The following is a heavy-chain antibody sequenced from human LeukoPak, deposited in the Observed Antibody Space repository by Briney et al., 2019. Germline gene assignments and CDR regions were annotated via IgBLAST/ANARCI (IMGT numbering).Heavy chain of an antibody. CDR1: GYTFTGYY. J-gene: IGHJ6*03. Sequence: GASVKVSCKASGYTFTGYYMHWVRQAPGQGLEWMGWINPNSGGTNYAQKFQGRVTMTRDTSIGTAYMELSRLSSDDTAVYYCARGPLTQYYYMDVWGKGTTVTVSS. CDR2: INPNSGGT. V-gene: IGHV1-2*02. CDR3: ARGPLTQYYYMDV.